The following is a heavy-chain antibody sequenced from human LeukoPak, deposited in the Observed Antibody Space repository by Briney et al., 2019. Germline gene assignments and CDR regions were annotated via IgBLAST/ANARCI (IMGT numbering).Heavy chain of an antibody. D-gene: IGHD1-7*01. V-gene: IGHV4-61*02. CDR1: VGSISRGSYY. Sequence: QVQLQESGPGLVKPSQTLSLTCTASVGSISRGSYYWSWIRQPARTRLEWIGHIYTSGSTNYNPSLKSRVTISVDMSKNQFSLKLSSVTAADTAVYYCAREEDWNYDYWGQGTLVTVPS. CDR3: AREEDWNYDY. CDR2: IYTSGST. J-gene: IGHJ4*02.